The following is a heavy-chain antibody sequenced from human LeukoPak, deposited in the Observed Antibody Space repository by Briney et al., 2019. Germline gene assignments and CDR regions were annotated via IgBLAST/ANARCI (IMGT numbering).Heavy chain of an antibody. V-gene: IGHV1-3*01. CDR3: ASPLRKYYYYGMDV. CDR1: GYTFATYA. CDR2: INAGNGNI. J-gene: IGHJ6*02. Sequence: ASVKVSCAAYGYTFATYAIHWVRQAPGQRLEWMGWINAGNGNIQYSQKFQGRVTITRDTSATTAYMELSSLRSEDTAVYYCASPLRKYYYYGMDVWGQGTTVTVSS. D-gene: IGHD1-14*01.